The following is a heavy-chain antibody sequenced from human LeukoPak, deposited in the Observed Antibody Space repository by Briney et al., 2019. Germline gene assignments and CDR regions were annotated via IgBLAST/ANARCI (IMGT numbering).Heavy chain of an antibody. CDR2: ISSSSSYI. V-gene: IGHV3-21*01. D-gene: IGHD1-26*01. CDR1: GFTFSSYS. CDR3: ARRLGGLDV. J-gene: IGHJ6*02. Sequence: GGSLRLSCAASGFTFSSYSMNWVRQAPGKGLEWVSSISSSSSYIAYADSVKGRFTISRDNAKNSLYLQMNSLRAEDTAVYYCARRLGGLDVWGRGTTVTVSS.